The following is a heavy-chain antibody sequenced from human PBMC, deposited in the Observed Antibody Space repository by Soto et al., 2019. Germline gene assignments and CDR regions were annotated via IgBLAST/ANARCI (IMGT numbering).Heavy chain of an antibody. J-gene: IGHJ5*02. V-gene: IGHV2-5*02. CDR2: IYWDDDK. D-gene: IGHD2-2*01. CDR3: AHKGYCISTSCYGGVNWFDT. CDR1: GFSLSTSGLG. Sequence: QITLKESGPTLVKPTQTLTLTCTFSGFSLSTSGLGVGWIRHPPGKALEWLALIYWDDDKRYSPSLKSRLTITKDTSKNQVVLTMTNMDPVDTATYYCAHKGYCISTSCYGGVNWFDTWGQGTLVTVSS.